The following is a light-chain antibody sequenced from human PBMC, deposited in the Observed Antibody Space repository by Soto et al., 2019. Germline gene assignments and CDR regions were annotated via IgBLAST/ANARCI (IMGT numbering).Light chain of an antibody. CDR1: QSISKY. CDR3: QQSYSTPQT. J-gene: IGKJ1*01. V-gene: IGKV1-39*01. Sequence: DTQMTQSPYSLSASVGDRVTITCRASQSISKYLNWYQQKPGKAPKLLIYAASSLQSGVPSRFSGSGSGTDFTLTISSLQPEDFAAYHCQQSYSTPQTCGQGTKVDIK. CDR2: AAS.